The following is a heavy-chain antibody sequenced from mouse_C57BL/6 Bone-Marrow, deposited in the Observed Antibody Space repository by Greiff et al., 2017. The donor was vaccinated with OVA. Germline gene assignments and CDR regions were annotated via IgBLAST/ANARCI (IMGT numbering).Heavy chain of an antibody. CDR1: GFTFSSYG. CDR3: ARQEAVVATDY. Sequence: DVMLVESGGDLVKPGGSLKLSCAASGFTFSSYGMSWVRQTPDKRLEWVATISSGGSYTYYPDSVKGRFTISRDNAKNTLYLQMSSLKSEDTAMYYCARQEAVVATDYWGQGTTLTVSS. D-gene: IGHD1-1*01. V-gene: IGHV5-6*02. J-gene: IGHJ2*01. CDR2: ISSGGSYT.